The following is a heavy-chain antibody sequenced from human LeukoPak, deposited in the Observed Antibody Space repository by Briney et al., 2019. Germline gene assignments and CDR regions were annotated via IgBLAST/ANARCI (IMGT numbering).Heavy chain of an antibody. V-gene: IGHV4-38-2*02. CDR3: ARTYSSGWYSPRPFDY. J-gene: IGHJ4*02. D-gene: IGHD6-19*01. Sequence: SETLSLTCTVSGYSISSGYYWGWIRQPPGKGLEWIGSIYHSGSTNYNPSLKSRVTISVDTSKNQFSLKLSSVTAADTAVYYCARTYSSGWYSPRPFDYWGQGTLVTVSS. CDR1: GYSISSGYY. CDR2: IYHSGST.